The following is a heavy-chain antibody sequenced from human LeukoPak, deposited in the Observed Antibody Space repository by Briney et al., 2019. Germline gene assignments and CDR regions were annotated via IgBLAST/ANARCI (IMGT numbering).Heavy chain of an antibody. J-gene: IGHJ5*02. CDR3: ARLEWFGELGP. Sequence: TSETLSLTCAVYGGSFSGYYWSWIRQPPGKGLEWIGEINHSGSTNYNPSLKSRVTISVDTSKNQFSLKLSSVTAADTAVYYCARLEWFGELGPWGQGTLVTVSS. V-gene: IGHV4-34*01. CDR2: INHSGST. D-gene: IGHD3-10*01. CDR1: GGSFSGYY.